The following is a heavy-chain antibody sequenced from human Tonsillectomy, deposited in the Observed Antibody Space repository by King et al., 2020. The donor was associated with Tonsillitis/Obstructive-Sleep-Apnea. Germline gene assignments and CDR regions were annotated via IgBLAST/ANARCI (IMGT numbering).Heavy chain of an antibody. J-gene: IGHJ6*03. Sequence: VQLVESGGGLVKPGGSLRLSCAASGFTFINAWMSWVRQAPGKGLEWVGRIKSQIDGGTTDYAAPVKGRFTISRDDSKNTLYLQIKSLKTEDTAVYYCTAARVQPRRVNYYYYMDVWGKGTTVTVSS. CDR2: IKSQIDGGTT. V-gene: IGHV3-15*01. CDR1: GFTFINAW. D-gene: IGHD6-6*01. CDR3: TAARVQPRRVNYYYYMDV.